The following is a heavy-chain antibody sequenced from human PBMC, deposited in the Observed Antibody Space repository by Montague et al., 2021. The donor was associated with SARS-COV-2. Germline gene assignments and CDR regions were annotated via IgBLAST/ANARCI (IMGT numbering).Heavy chain of an antibody. J-gene: IGHJ6*02. CDR1: GGSFSGYY. CDR3: ARALPVTTFFYSYYVMDV. V-gene: IGHV4-34*01. D-gene: IGHD3-16*01. Sequence: SETLSLTCAVYGGSFSGYYWSWIRQPPGKGLEWIGEINHSGSTNXNPSLKSRVTISVDTSKNQFSLELSSVTAAATAVYYCARALPVTTFFYSYYVMDVWGQGTPVTVS. CDR2: INHSGST.